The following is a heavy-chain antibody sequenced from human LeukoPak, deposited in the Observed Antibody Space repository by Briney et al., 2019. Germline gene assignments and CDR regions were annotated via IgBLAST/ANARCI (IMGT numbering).Heavy chain of an antibody. D-gene: IGHD3-16*01. CDR3: EKVLYVGRGSRIDY. CDR2: ISGSGGSM. CDR1: GFTFSSYG. J-gene: IGHJ4*02. V-gene: IGHV3-23*01. Sequence: GESLRLSCAASGFTFSSYGLTWVRQAPGKWLEWVSVISGSGGSMYYADSVKGRFTISRDNSKNTLNLQMNSLRAEDTAVYYCEKVLYVGRGSRIDYWGQGTLVTVSS.